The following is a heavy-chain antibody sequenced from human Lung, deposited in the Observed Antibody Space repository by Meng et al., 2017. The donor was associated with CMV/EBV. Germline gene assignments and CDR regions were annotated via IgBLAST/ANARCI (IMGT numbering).Heavy chain of an antibody. CDR3: AREGIAVAGTGFDY. D-gene: IGHD6-19*01. J-gene: IGHJ4*02. Sequence: SLRLSXTASGFMFDDYAMHWVRQAPGKGLEWVSGISWNTDNIGYADSVKGRFTISRDNAKDSLYLQMNSLRAEDTAVYYCAREGIAVAGTGFDYWGQGTLVTVSS. CDR2: ISWNTDNI. CDR1: GFMFDDYA. V-gene: IGHV3-9*01.